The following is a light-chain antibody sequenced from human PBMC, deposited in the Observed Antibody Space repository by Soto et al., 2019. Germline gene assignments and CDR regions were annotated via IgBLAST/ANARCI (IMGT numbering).Light chain of an antibody. J-gene: IGKJ2*01. CDR3: QQYVKLPYT. CDR2: DTV. V-gene: IGKV1-33*01. Sequence: DIQMTQSPPSLAASVGDRVTITCQASQDLTNYLNWYQQKPGQAPKLLIYDTVTLEAGVPSRFSGGGSGTDFTFTINGLQPEDAAIYSCQQYVKLPYTFGQGTKLEIK. CDR1: QDLTNY.